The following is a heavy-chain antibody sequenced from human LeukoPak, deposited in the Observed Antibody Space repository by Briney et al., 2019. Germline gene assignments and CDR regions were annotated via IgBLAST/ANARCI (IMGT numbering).Heavy chain of an antibody. D-gene: IGHD3-9*01. J-gene: IGHJ4*02. CDR1: AFTFSSYT. CDR2: ISYSSTYI. CDR3: ARGPYYDILTGYYNVIDY. Sequence: GGSLRLSCAASAFTFSSYTMNWVRQAPGNGLEWVSSISYSSTYIYYADAVKGRFTISRDNAKKSLYLQMNSLRAEDTAVYYCARGPYYDILTGYYNVIDYWGQGTLVTVSS. V-gene: IGHV3-21*01.